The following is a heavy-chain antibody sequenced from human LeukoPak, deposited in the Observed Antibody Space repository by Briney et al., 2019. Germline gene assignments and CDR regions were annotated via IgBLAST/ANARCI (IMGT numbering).Heavy chain of an antibody. CDR2: IIPIFGTA. Sequence: SVKVSCKASGGTFSSYAISWVRQAPGQGLEWMGGIIPIFGTANYAQKFQGRVTMTRDTSISTAYMELSRLRSDDTAVYYCATLTIGAKGFDYWGQGTLVTVSS. CDR3: ATLTIGAKGFDY. D-gene: IGHD3-9*01. J-gene: IGHJ4*02. V-gene: IGHV1-69*05. CDR1: GGTFSSYA.